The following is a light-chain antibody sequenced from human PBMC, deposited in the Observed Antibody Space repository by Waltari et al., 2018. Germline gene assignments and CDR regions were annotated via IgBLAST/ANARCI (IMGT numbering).Light chain of an antibody. CDR1: QGIGSA. CDR2: DAS. V-gene: IGKV1-13*02. CDR3: QHLNSYPFT. Sequence: IQLTQSPSSLSASIGDRVTITCRASQGIGSALAWYQQKPGKPPRLLVYDASSLEGGVPSRFSGSVSGTDFTLSISSLQPEDFATYSCQHLNSYPFTFGPGTTV. J-gene: IGKJ3*01.